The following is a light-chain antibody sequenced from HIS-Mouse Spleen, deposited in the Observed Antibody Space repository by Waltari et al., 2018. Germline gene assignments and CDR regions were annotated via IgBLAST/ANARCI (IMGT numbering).Light chain of an antibody. CDR3: QQYNSYPFT. CDR2: KAS. Sequence: DIQMTQSPSTLSASVGDRVTITCRASQSISSGLAWYQQKPGKAPKLLIYKASSLESGVPSRFSGSGSGTEFTLTISSLQPDDFATYYCQQYNSYPFTFGPGTKVDIK. V-gene: IGKV1-5*03. CDR1: QSISSG. J-gene: IGKJ3*01.